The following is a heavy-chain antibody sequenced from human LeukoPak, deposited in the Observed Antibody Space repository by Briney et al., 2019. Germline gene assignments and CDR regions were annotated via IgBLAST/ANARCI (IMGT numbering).Heavy chain of an antibody. CDR1: GFTFNYYA. CDR3: ANLARPLDY. CDR2: IGGNGIST. Sequence: PGGSLRLSCAASGFTFNYYAMSWVRQAPGKGLEWVSGIGGNGISTYYAESVKGRFTISRDNSKNTLYLQMNSLKPEDTAVYYCANLARPLDYWGQGALVTVSS. J-gene: IGHJ4*02. V-gene: IGHV3-23*01. D-gene: IGHD6-6*01.